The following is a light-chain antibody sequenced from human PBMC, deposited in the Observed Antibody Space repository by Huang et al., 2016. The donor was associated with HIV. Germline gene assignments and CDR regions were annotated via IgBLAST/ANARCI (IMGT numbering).Light chain of an antibody. J-gene: IGKJ1*01. CDR1: QSLLYSDGNTY. Sequence: DVVMTQSPLSLPVTLGQPATISCRSSQSLLYSDGNTYLNWFQQRPGQSPRRLIYKVSDRESGVPDRLSGSGSGTDFTIKISRVEAEDVGVYYCMEGTHWPPTFGQGTKVEIK. CDR3: MEGTHWPPT. CDR2: KVS. V-gene: IGKV2-30*01.